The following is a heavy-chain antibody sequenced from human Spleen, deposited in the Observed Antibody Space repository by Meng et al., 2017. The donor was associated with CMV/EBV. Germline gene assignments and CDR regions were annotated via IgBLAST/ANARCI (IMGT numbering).Heavy chain of an antibody. CDR1: GYIFTNYW. Sequence: CKGTGYIFTNYWIGWVRQMPGKGMQWVGIINPRDAYTIYSPSFQGQVTISADKSFSTAFLQWSSLKAADTAMYYCARHGVGATHFDYWGQGILVTVSS. J-gene: IGHJ4*02. V-gene: IGHV5-51*01. CDR2: INPRDAYT. CDR3: ARHGVGATHFDY. D-gene: IGHD1-26*01.